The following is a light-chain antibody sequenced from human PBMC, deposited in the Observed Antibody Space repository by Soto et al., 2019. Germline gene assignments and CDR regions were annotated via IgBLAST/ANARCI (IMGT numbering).Light chain of an antibody. CDR2: GAS. V-gene: IGKV3-15*01. J-gene: IGKJ1*01. Sequence: EIVMTQSPDTLSVSPGERATLSCRASQSVSDRVVWYQQKSGQAPRLLIYGASTRATGVPARFSGSGSGTEFTLTISSLQSEDFAVYYCQQYNNWPPWTCGQGTKVDIK. CDR3: QQYNNWPPWT. CDR1: QSVSDR.